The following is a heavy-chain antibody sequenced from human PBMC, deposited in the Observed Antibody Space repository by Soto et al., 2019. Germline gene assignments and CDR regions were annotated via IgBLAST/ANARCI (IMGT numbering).Heavy chain of an antibody. J-gene: IGHJ6*02. CDR3: ARITGTTTYYYGVDV. CDR1: GGTLSSYP. D-gene: IGHD1-7*01. CDR2: IIPVFGTA. Sequence: VASVKVSCKASGGTLSSYPISWVRQAPGQGLEWMGGIIPVFGTADSAQKYQGRVTITADESTGTVYMELSSLRSEDTAVYYCARITGTTTYYYGVDVWGQGTTVTVSS. V-gene: IGHV1-69*13.